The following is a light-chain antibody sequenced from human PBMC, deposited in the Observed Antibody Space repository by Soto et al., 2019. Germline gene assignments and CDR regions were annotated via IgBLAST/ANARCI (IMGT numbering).Light chain of an antibody. J-gene: IGLJ1*01. CDR2: QDF. V-gene: IGLV3-1*01. CDR3: QAWDINTYV. Sequence: SYELTQPPSVSVSPGQTASITCSGDNLGDKYTSWYQQKPGQSPVLVIYQDFRRHSGIPERFSGSNSGNTATLTISGTQTMDEADYYCQAWDINTYVFGAGTKVTVL. CDR1: NLGDKY.